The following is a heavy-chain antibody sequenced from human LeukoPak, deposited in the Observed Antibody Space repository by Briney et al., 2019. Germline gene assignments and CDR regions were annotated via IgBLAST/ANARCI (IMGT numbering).Heavy chain of an antibody. CDR2: ISGSRDNT. J-gene: IGHJ5*02. CDR3: AARGSHSGTYT. D-gene: IGHD1-26*01. CDR1: GFTFSSYS. V-gene: IGHV3-23*01. Sequence: GGSLRLSCAASGFTFSSYSMNWVGQAPGKGLEWVSAISGSRDNTFYADSVRGRFIISRDNSRNTLYLQMNSLRDEDTAVYYCAARGSHSGTYTWGQGTLVTVSS.